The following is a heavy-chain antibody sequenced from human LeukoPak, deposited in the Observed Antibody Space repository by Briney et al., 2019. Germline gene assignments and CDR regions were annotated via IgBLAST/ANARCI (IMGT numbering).Heavy chain of an antibody. CDR2: ISSSSSYT. J-gene: IGHJ5*02. CDR1: GFTFSDYY. Sequence: PGGSLRLSCAASGFTFSDYYMSWIRQAPGKGLEWVSYISSSSSYTNYADSVKGRFTISRDNAKNSLYLQMNSLRAEDTAVYYCARVLRAIVVVVAATGWFDPWGQGTLVTVSS. D-gene: IGHD2-15*01. V-gene: IGHV3-11*05. CDR3: ARVLRAIVVVVAATGWFDP.